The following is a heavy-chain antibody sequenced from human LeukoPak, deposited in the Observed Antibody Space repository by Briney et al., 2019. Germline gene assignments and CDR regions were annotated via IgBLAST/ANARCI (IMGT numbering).Heavy chain of an antibody. Sequence: SETLSLTCAVSGDSITTSYWSWIRQPPGKGLEWIGYIYYSGNTNYNPSLRSRVTISVDTSKSQFSLHLTSVTAADTAVYYCANAREPPYRGIYYYFESWGQGTLVTVSS. CDR2: IYYSGNT. V-gene: IGHV4-59*01. J-gene: IGHJ4*02. CDR1: GDSITTSY. D-gene: IGHD1-26*01. CDR3: ANAREPPYRGIYYYFES.